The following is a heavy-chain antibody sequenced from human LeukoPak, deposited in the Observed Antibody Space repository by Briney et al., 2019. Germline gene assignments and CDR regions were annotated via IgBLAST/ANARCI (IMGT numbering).Heavy chain of an antibody. V-gene: IGHV1-46*01. J-gene: IGHJ3*02. Sequence: ASVKVSCKASGYTFTGYYMHWVRQAPGQGLEWMGIINPSSGTTTYAQKFQGRVTMTRDTSTSTLYMELSSLRSEDTAVYYCAREGGSSWGFDIWGQGTVVTVSS. CDR1: GYTFTGYY. D-gene: IGHD6-13*01. CDR3: AREGGSSWGFDI. CDR2: INPSSGTT.